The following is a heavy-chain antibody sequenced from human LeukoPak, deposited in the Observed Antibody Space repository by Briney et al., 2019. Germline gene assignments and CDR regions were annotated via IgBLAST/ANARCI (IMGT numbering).Heavy chain of an antibody. CDR1: GFTFTSSA. Sequence: SVKVSFKASGFTFTSSAVQWVRQARGQRPEWIGRIVVGSGDTNYAQNFHERVTITRDMSTSTAYMEMSSLTSEDTAVYFCAEDFGGQDYWGQGTLVTVSS. CDR2: IVVGSGDT. D-gene: IGHD4-23*01. CDR3: AEDFGGQDY. J-gene: IGHJ4*02. V-gene: IGHV1-58*01.